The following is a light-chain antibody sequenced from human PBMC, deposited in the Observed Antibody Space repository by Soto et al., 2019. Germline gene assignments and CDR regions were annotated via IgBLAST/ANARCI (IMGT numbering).Light chain of an antibody. CDR3: PHYGSSPGT. Sequence: EIVLTQSPGTLSLSPGERATLSCRASQSVSSSYLAWYQQKPGQAPRLLIYGASSSATGIPDSFSGSGSGTDFTLTISRLETEDFAVYYCPHYGSSPGTFGQGTKVEIK. J-gene: IGKJ1*01. CDR2: GAS. CDR1: QSVSSSY. V-gene: IGKV3-20*01.